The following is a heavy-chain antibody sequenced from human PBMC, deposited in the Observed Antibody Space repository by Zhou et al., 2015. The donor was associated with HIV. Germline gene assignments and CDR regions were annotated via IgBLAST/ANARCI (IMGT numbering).Heavy chain of an antibody. Sequence: QVQLVQSGAEVKKPGSSVKVSCKASGGTFSSYAISWVRQAPGQGLEWMGGIIPIFGTANYAQKFQGRVTITADESTSTAYMELSSLRSEDTAVYYCASSPWGDYADYYYGMDVWGQGTTVTVSS. J-gene: IGHJ6*02. V-gene: IGHV1-69*01. CDR2: IIPIFGTA. CDR3: ASSPWGDYADYYYGMDV. D-gene: IGHD4-17*01. CDR1: GGTFSSYA.